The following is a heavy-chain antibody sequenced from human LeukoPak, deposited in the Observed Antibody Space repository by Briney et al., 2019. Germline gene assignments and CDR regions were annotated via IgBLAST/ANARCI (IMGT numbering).Heavy chain of an antibody. V-gene: IGHV5-51*01. J-gene: IGHJ4*02. CDR2: IYPGDSDT. CDR3: ARRLLGYCSGGSCEYYFDY. D-gene: IGHD2-15*01. CDR1: GYRFTSYW. Sequence: GESLKISCKGSGYRFTSYWIGWVRPMPGKGLERMGIIYPGDSDTRYSPSFQGQVTLPADQSISPAYLQWSSLKASDTAMYYCARRLLGYCSGGSCEYYFDYWGQGTLVTVSS.